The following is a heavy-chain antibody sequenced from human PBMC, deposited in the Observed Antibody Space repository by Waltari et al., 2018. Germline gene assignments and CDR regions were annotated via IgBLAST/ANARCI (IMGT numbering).Heavy chain of an antibody. Sequence: QLQLRESGPGVLKPSENLSLTCSVSGHSVGCGCHYWGWMRQVPGTAVEWIGSIDFAGSTYYNPSLKSVLTISVDTSNNQFSLRLSSVTAADTAVYYCAREVGGSSWSTTPRGDAFDIWGQGTMVTVSS. CDR1: GHSVGCGCHY. V-gene: IGHV4-39*07. D-gene: IGHD6-13*01. J-gene: IGHJ3*02. CDR3: AREVGGSSWSTTPRGDAFDI. CDR2: IDFAGST.